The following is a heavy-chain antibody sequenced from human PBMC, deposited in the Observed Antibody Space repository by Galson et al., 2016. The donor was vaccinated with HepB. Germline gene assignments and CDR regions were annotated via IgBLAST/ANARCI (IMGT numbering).Heavy chain of an antibody. CDR2: FDGEDAKK. CDR1: GDRLSEVA. J-gene: IGHJ5*02. D-gene: IGHD5-12*01. CDR3: TWAGSRYRTVWFDP. V-gene: IGHV1-24*01. Sequence: SVKLSCKVSGDRLSEVAIHWVRQAPGKGLEWMGGFDGEDAKKQYKEEFQGRVTMSEDTSTDTAYMELTSLTSEDTAVYYCTWAGSRYRTVWFDPWGQGTLVIVSS.